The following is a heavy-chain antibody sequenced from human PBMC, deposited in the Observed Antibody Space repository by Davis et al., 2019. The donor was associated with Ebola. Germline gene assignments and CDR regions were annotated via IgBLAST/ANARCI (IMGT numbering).Heavy chain of an antibody. CDR1: GGTFSSYA. CDR2: IIPILGIA. CDR3: ARTVAGIYNWFDP. V-gene: IGHV1-69*04. Sequence: SVKVSCKASGGTFSSYAISWVRQAPGQGLEWMGRIIPILGIANYAQKFQGRVTITADKSTSTAYMELSSLRSEGTAVYYCARTVAGIYNWFDPWGQGTLVTVSS. D-gene: IGHD6-19*01. J-gene: IGHJ5*02.